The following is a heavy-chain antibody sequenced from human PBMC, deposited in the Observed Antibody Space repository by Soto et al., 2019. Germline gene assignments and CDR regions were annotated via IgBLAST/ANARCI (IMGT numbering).Heavy chain of an antibody. Sequence: GASVKVSCKASGGTFSSYAISWVRQAPGQGLEWMGGIIPIFGTANYAQKFQGRVTITADESTSTAYMELSSLRSEDTAGYYCARATSNGFDPWGQGTLVTVSS. CDR3: ARATSNGFDP. V-gene: IGHV1-69*13. CDR1: GGTFSSYA. CDR2: IIPIFGTA. J-gene: IGHJ5*02.